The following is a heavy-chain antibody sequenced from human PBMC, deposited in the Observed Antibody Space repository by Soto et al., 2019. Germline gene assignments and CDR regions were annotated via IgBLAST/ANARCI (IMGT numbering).Heavy chain of an antibody. CDR2: IKGKIAGGTT. CDR3: TTDSTQTFCDGGPCYSVQTKIHVS. Sequence: VQLVESGGGLVQPGGSLRLSCAASGFTFSNGWMSWVRQAPGKGLEWVGRIKGKIAGGTTDYNAPVKGRFTISRDDSRDTMYLQMNSLRTEDTAVYYCTTDSTQTFCDGGPCYSVQTKIHVSWGQGTLVTVSS. V-gene: IGHV3-15*01. D-gene: IGHD2-15*01. J-gene: IGHJ5*02. CDR1: GFTFSNGW.